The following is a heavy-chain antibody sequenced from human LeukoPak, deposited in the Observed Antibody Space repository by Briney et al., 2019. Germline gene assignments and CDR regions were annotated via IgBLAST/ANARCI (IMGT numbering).Heavy chain of an antibody. CDR3: AREVNTVTALYGMDV. J-gene: IGHJ6*02. CDR2: ISRGGSTI. D-gene: IGHD4-17*01. CDR1: GFTFSDYY. Sequence: GGSLRPSCAASGFTFSDYYMSWIRQAPGKGLEWVSYISRGGSTIYYADSVKGRFTISRDDAKNSLYLQMNSLRAEDTAVYYCAREVNTVTALYGMDVWGQGTTVTVSS. V-gene: IGHV3-11*01.